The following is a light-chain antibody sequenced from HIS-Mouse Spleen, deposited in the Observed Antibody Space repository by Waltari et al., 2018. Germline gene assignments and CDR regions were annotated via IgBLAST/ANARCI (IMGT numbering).Light chain of an antibody. CDR1: SRDVGSYNL. CDR3: CSYAGSSTWV. J-gene: IGLJ3*02. Sequence: QSALTQPASVSGSPGQSITISCTGTSRDVGSYNLVSWYQQPPGKAPKLRIYEGSKRPSGVSNRVSGSKSGNTASLTISGLQAEDEADYYCCSYAGSSTWVFGGGTKLTVL. CDR2: EGS. V-gene: IGLV2-23*01.